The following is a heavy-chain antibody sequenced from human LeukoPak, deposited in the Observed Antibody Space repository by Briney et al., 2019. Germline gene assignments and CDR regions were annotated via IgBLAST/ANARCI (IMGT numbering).Heavy chain of an antibody. CDR2: ICYSGST. CDR3: ARDPVGSNWFDP. D-gene: IGHD3-10*01. V-gene: IGHV4-59*01. J-gene: IGHJ5*02. Sequence: SETLSLTCTVSGDSISTYYWSWIRQPPGKGLEWIGYICYSGSTNYNPSLKSRVTISVDTSKNQFSLKLSSVTAADTAVYYCARDPVGSNWFDPWGQGTLVTVSS. CDR1: GDSISTYY.